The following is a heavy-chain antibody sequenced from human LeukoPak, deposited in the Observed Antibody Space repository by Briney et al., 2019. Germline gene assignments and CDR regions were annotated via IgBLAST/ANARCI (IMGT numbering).Heavy chain of an antibody. V-gene: IGHV3-23*01. Sequence: PGGSLRLSCAASGFTFSSYAMSWVRQAPGKGLEWVSAISGSGGSTYYADSVKGRFTISRDNSKNTLYLQMNSLRAEDTAVYCCAPQIILTGRFDYWGQGTLVTVSS. CDR2: ISGSGGST. CDR1: GFTFSSYA. D-gene: IGHD3-9*01. CDR3: APQIILTGRFDY. J-gene: IGHJ4*02.